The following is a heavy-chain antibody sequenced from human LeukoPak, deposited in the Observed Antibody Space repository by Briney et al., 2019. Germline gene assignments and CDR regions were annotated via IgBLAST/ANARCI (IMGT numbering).Heavy chain of an antibody. CDR2: INPNSGGT. CDR3: ARSQDYVWGSYRGSFDY. CDR1: GYTFTGYY. V-gene: IGHV1-2*02. J-gene: IGHJ4*02. Sequence: ASVKVSCKASGYTFTGYYMHWVRQAPGQGLEWMGWINPNSGGTNYAQKFQGRVTMARDTSISTAYMELSRLRSDDTAVYYCARSQDYVWGSYRGSFDYWGQGTLVTVSS. D-gene: IGHD3-16*02.